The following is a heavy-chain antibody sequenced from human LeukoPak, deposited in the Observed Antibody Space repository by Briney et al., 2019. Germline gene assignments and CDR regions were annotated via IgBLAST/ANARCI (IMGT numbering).Heavy chain of an antibody. D-gene: IGHD3-3*01. CDR2: IKSKTDGGTT. V-gene: IGHV3-15*01. CDR1: GFTFSNAW. J-gene: IGHJ1*01. Sequence: GGSLRLSCAASGFTFSNAWMSWVRQAPGKGLEWIGRIKSKTDGGTTDYAAPVKGRFTISRDDSKNTLYLQMNSLKTEDTAVYYCTTPWSGYWDEYFQHWGQGTLVTVSS. CDR3: TTPWSGYWDEYFQH.